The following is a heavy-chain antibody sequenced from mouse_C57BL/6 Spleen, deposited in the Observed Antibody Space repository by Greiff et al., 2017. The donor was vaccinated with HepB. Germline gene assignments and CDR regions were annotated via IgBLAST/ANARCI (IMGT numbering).Heavy chain of an antibody. V-gene: IGHV5-12*01. J-gene: IGHJ3*01. CDR3: ARQGAQAHIFAY. Sequence: EVQLVESGGGLVQPGGSLKLSCAASGFTFSDYYMYWVRQTPEKRLEWVAYISNGGGSTYYPDTVKGRFTISRDNAKNTLYLQMSRLKSEDTARYYCARQGAQAHIFAYWGQGTLVTVSA. CDR1: GFTFSDYY. D-gene: IGHD3-2*02. CDR2: ISNGGGST.